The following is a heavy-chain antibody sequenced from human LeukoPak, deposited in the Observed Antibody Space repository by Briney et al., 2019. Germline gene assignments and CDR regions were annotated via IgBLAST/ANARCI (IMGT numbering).Heavy chain of an antibody. CDR3: AEDMTRSSWFVFDY. CDR1: GFTFENYA. Sequence: GGSLRLSCAASGFTFENYAVHWVRQVPGKGLEWVSSITWNSDTIGYADSVKGRFTMSRDNAKNSLYLEMNSLRPEDTALYFCAEDMTRSSWFVFDYWGQGALVTVSS. D-gene: IGHD6-13*01. J-gene: IGHJ4*02. V-gene: IGHV3-9*01. CDR2: ITWNSDTI.